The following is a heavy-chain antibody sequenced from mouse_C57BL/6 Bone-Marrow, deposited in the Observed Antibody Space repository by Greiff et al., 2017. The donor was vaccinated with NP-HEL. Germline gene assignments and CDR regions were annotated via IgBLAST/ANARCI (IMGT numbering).Heavy chain of an antibody. J-gene: IGHJ1*03. CDR1: GYTFTSYW. D-gene: IGHD4-1*01. V-gene: IGHV1-59*01. CDR3: ARKLGPYFDV. CDR2: IDPSDSYT. Sequence: QVQLQQPGAELVRPGTSVKLSCKASGYTFTSYWMHWVKQRPGQGLEWIGVIDPSDSYTNYNQKFKGKATLTVDTSSSTAYMQLSSLTSEDSAVYYCARKLGPYFDVWGTGTTVTVSS.